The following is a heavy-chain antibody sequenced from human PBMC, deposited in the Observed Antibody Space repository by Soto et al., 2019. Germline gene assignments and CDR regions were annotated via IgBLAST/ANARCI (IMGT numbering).Heavy chain of an antibody. V-gene: IGHV4-4*02. CDR3: ARLKTYDILNKSDY. D-gene: IGHD3-9*01. CDR1: GGSIGSSNW. Sequence: QVQLQESGPGLVRPSGTLSLTCAVSGGSIGSSNWWTWVRQSPGKGLEWIGEIHDSGSTNYSPSLKSRVTISLDKSKNQFSLNLSSVTAAYTAVYYCARLKTYDILNKSDYWGQGSLVTVSS. J-gene: IGHJ4*02. CDR2: IHDSGST.